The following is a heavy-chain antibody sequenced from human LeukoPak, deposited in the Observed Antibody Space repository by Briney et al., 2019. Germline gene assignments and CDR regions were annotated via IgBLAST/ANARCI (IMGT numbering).Heavy chain of an antibody. CDR2: IIPIFGTA. Sequence: GASVKVSCKASGYTFTSYYMHWVRQAPGQGLEWMGGIIPIFGTANYAQKFQGRVTITADESTSTAYMELSSLRSEDTAVYYCARDMSRAFDIWGQGTMVTVSS. CDR3: ARDMSRAFDI. J-gene: IGHJ3*02. V-gene: IGHV1-69*13. D-gene: IGHD3-10*02. CDR1: GYTFTSYY.